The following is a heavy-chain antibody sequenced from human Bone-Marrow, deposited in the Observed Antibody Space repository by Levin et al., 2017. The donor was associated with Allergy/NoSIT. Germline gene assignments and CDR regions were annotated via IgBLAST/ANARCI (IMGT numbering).Heavy chain of an antibody. CDR2: VSHDGSKT. Sequence: GGSLRLSCAASGISFTIFAMHWVRQAPGKGLEWLAAVSHDGSKTSLADSVKGRFTVSRDNSKNTVFLEMNSLRTEDTALYYCARSGSNIALDYWGQGTLVTVSS. V-gene: IGHV3-30-3*01. J-gene: IGHJ4*02. D-gene: IGHD1-26*01. CDR1: GISFTIFA. CDR3: ARSGSNIALDY.